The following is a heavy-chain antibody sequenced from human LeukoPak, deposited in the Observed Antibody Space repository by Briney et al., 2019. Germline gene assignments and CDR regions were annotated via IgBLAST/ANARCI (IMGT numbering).Heavy chain of an antibody. CDR3: ARTQWFGELPFDY. J-gene: IGHJ4*02. CDR2: IYYSGST. CDR1: GGSISSYY. V-gene: IGHV4-59*01. D-gene: IGHD3-10*01. Sequence: SETLSLTCTVSGGSISSYYWSWIRQPPGKGLEWIGYIYYSGSTNYNPSLKSRVTISVDTSKNQFSLKLSSVTAADTAVYYCARTQWFGELPFDYWGQGTLVTASS.